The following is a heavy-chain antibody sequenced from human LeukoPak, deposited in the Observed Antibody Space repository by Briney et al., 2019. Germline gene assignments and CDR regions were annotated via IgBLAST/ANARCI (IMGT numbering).Heavy chain of an antibody. Sequence: ASVKVSCKTSGYTFTGYYMHWVRQAPGQGLEWMGWINPNSGGTNYAQKFQGRVTMTRDTPISTAYMELSRLRSDDTAVYYCAREGEPIVGVDYWGQGTLVTVSS. J-gene: IGHJ4*02. V-gene: IGHV1-2*02. D-gene: IGHD1-26*01. CDR3: AREGEPIVGVDY. CDR1: GYTFTGYY. CDR2: INPNSGGT.